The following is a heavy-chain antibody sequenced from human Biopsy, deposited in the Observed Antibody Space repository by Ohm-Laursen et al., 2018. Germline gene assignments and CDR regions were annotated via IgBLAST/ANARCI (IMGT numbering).Heavy chain of an antibody. Sequence: ASVKVSCNASGYTFTDYFLHWVRQAPGQGPEWMGWISPSRGGPNYAQKFQGRVTMIRDTSATTGYMELSSLRSDDTAVYYCARDIMNPIGGLVTRSDVFDIWGQGTLVTVS. V-gene: IGHV1-2*02. CDR1: GYTFTDYF. CDR2: ISPSRGGP. J-gene: IGHJ3*02. D-gene: IGHD3-16*01. CDR3: ARDIMNPIGGLVTRSDVFDI.